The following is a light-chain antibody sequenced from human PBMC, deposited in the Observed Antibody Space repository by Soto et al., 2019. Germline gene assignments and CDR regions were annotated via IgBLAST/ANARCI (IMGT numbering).Light chain of an antibody. CDR3: HSYTRNSTLV. CDR2: EAS. Sequence: QSALTQPAFVSGSPGQSITISCTGTSSEVGGYNYVPWYQQPPGKAPKLMIYEASNRPPGVSNRFSGSKSGNTASLTISGLQAEDEADYYCHSYTRNSTLVFGGGTKLTVL. J-gene: IGLJ2*01. V-gene: IGLV2-14*01. CDR1: SSEVGGYNY.